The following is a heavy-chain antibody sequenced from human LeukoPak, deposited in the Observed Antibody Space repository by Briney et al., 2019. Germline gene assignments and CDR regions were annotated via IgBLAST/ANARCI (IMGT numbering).Heavy chain of an antibody. Sequence: SETLSLTCTVSGGSISSSSYYWGWIRQPPGKGLEWIGSIYYSGSTYYNPSLKSRVTISVDTSKNQFSLKLSSVTAADTAVYYCARQRAESDMDTAMGWHLFGAFDIWGQGTMVPVSS. V-gene: IGHV4-39*01. J-gene: IGHJ3*02. CDR1: GGSISSSSYY. CDR2: IYYSGST. D-gene: IGHD5-18*01. CDR3: ARQRAESDMDTAMGWHLFGAFDI.